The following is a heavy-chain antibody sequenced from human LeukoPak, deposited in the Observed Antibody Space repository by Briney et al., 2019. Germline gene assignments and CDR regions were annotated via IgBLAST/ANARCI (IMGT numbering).Heavy chain of an antibody. CDR1: GYTFTSYY. D-gene: IGHD3-10*01. CDR2: INPSGGST. Sequence: ASVKVSCKASGYTFTSYYMHWVRQAPGQGLEWMGIINPSGGSTTFAQKFQGRVTMTRDTPTRTVYMELSSLRSEDTAVYYCARIRFGELFDWGQGTLVTVSS. CDR3: ARIRFGELFD. V-gene: IGHV1-46*01. J-gene: IGHJ4*02.